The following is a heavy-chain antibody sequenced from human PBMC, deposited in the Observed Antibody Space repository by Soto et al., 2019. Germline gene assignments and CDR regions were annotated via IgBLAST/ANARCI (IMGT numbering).Heavy chain of an antibody. J-gene: IGHJ5*02. V-gene: IGHV4-39*02. Sequence: SETLSLTCTVSGGSISSSSYYWGWIRQPPGKGLEWIGSIYYSGSTYYNPSLKSRVTISVDTSKNHFSLRLSSVTAADTAVYYCARGQRFSDWFDPWGQGTLVTVSS. D-gene: IGHD3-3*01. CDR3: ARGQRFSDWFDP. CDR2: IYYSGST. CDR1: GGSISSSSYY.